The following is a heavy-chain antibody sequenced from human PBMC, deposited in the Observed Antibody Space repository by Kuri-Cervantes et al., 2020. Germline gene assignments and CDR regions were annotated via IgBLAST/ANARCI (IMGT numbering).Heavy chain of an antibody. CDR2: IYHSGST. V-gene: IGHV4-38-2*01. J-gene: IGHJ4*02. CDR1: GYSISSGYY. D-gene: IGHD3-22*01. Sequence: SQTLSLTCAVSGYSISSGYYWGWIRQPPGKGLEWIGSIYHSGSTYYNPSLKSRVTISVDTSKNQFSLKLSSVTAADTAVYYCARGLYSGYQIWGYWGQGTLVTVSS. CDR3: ARGLYSGYQIWGY.